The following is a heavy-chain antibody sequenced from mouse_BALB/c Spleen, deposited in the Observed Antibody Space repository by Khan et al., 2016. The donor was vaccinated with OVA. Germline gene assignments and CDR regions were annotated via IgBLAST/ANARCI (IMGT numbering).Heavy chain of an antibody. V-gene: IGHV2-6-4*01. CDR1: GFSLSRYN. CDR3: ARAYYRYDGYYAMDY. CDR2: IWGGGGT. D-gene: IGHD2-14*01. J-gene: IGHJ4*01. Sequence: QVQLKESGPGLVAPSQSLSITCTVSGFSLSRYNIHWVRQPPGKGLEWLGLIWGGGGTDYNSTLKSRLSISKDNSKSQVFLQMNSLQTDDTAIYYCARAYYRYDGYYAMDYWGQGTSVTVSS.